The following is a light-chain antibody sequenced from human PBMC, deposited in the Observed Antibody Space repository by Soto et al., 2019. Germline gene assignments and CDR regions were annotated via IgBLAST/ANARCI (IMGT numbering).Light chain of an antibody. J-gene: IGLJ3*02. V-gene: IGLV2-14*03. Sequence: QSALTQPASVSGSPGQSIIISCSGTSSDIGGYDYVSWYQQHPGKVPKLLIYDVNHRPSGASIRFSGSKSGDTASLTISGLQAEDEADYYCSSYTIGNNILLFGGGTKLTVL. CDR2: DVN. CDR1: SSDIGGYDY. CDR3: SSYTIGNNILL.